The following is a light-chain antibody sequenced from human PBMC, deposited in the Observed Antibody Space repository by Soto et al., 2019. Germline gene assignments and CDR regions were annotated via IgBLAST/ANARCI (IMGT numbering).Light chain of an antibody. CDR1: QDISNY. CDR2: AAA. CDR3: QQYDNLPLT. Sequence: DIQMTQSPSSLSASVGDRVTITCQASQDISNYLNWYQQKPGKAPKFLIYAAANLETGVPSRFSGSGSGTDFTFTISSLQPEDIAKYYCQQYDNLPLTFGGGTKVEIK. V-gene: IGKV1-33*01. J-gene: IGKJ4*01.